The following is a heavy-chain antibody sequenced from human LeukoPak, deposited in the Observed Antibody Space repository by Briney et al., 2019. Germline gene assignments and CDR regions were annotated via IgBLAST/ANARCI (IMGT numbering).Heavy chain of an antibody. J-gene: IGHJ3*02. CDR1: GSTFSGYG. CDR2: IRFDGNNK. Sequence: GGSLRLSCAASGSTFSGYGMHWVRQPPGKGLEWVAFIRFDGNNKYYADSLKGRFTISRDNSKNTLYLQMNSLRAEDTAVYYCAKATWNYESRDAFDIWGQGTMVTVAS. CDR3: AKATWNYESRDAFDI. D-gene: IGHD1-7*01. V-gene: IGHV3-30*02.